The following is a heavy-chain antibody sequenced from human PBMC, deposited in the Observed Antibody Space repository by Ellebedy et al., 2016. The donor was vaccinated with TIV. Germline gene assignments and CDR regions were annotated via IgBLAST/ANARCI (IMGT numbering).Heavy chain of an antibody. CDR2: ISSNGVST. D-gene: IGHD3-10*01. CDR1: GFTFSNNS. Sequence: GESLKISCTASGFTFSNNSMNWVRQAPGKGLEWVSAISSNGVSTFYADSVKGRFPISKDTSKNTLYLQMNIHRAEDPAVYYCAKWSQGVDYDDWGQGTLVTVSS. J-gene: IGHJ4*02. V-gene: IGHV3-23*01. CDR3: AKWSQGVDYDD.